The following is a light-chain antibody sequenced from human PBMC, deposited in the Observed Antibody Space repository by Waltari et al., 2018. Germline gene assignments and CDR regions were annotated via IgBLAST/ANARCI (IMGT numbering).Light chain of an antibody. V-gene: IGLV2-8*01. J-gene: IGLJ2*01. CDR2: EVS. CDR3: SSYAGSNYLR. CDR1: SSDVGHYIY. Sequence: QSALTQPPSASGSPGQSVTISCPGTSSDVGHYIYIPWYQQHPGKAPKLLVYEVSKRPAGVRERCSGSKAGNTASLTVAGRQAEDEGDYYCSSYAGSNYLRFGGGTHLTV.